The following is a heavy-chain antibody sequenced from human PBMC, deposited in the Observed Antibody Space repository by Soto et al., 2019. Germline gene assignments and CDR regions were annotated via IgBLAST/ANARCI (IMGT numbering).Heavy chain of an antibody. CDR2: INSDGSST. V-gene: IGHV3-74*01. D-gene: IGHD6-6*01. CDR3: ARVLGGYSSSHPFDY. Sequence: EVQLVESGGGLVQPGGSLRLSCAASGFTFSSYWMHWVRQAPGKGLVWVSRINSDGSSTSYADSVKGRFTISRDNAKNSLYLQMNSLKDGDTAVYYCARVLGGYSSSHPFDYWGQGTLVTVSS. CDR1: GFTFSSYW. J-gene: IGHJ4*02.